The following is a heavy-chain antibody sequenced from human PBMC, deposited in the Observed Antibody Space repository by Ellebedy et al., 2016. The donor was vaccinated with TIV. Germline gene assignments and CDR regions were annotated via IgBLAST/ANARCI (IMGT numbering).Heavy chain of an antibody. D-gene: IGHD2-15*01. CDR3: TKARDGGGSVDY. CDR1: GVTVSSNH. Sequence: PGGSLRLSCAAPGVTVSSNHMNWVRQAPGKGLEWVSVLQSGGTTHYADSVKGRFTISRDNSKNTLYLQMNSLRAEETAVYYCTKARDGGGSVDYWGQGTLVTVSS. J-gene: IGHJ4*02. CDR2: LQSGGTT. V-gene: IGHV3-66*01.